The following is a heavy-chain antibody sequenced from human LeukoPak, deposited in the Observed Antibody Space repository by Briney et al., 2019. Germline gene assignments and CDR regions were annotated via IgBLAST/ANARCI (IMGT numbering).Heavy chain of an antibody. CDR1: GFTFSGFW. D-gene: IGHD6-13*01. J-gene: IGHJ4*02. Sequence: PGGSLRLSCAASGFTFSGFWMTWVRQAPGKGLEWVANIKEDGSQKYYVDSVKGRFTISRDNAKNSLFLQTNSLRADDTAVYYCARDSGWFRFDYWGQGTLVTVSS. CDR2: IKEDGSQK. CDR3: ARDSGWFRFDY. V-gene: IGHV3-7*03.